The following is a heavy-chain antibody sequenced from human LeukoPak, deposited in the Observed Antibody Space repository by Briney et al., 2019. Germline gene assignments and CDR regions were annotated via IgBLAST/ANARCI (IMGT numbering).Heavy chain of an antibody. V-gene: IGHV1-18*01. CDR2: ISAYNGNT. CDR1: GYTFTSYG. CDR3: ARALGGSYYDVYYYGMDV. J-gene: IGHJ6*02. Sequence: ASVKVSCKASGYTFTSYGISWVRQAPGQGLEWMGWISAYNGNTNYAQKLQGRVTMTTDTSTSTAYMELRSLRSGDTAVYYCARALGGSYYDVYYYGMDVWGQGTTVTVSS. D-gene: IGHD1-26*01.